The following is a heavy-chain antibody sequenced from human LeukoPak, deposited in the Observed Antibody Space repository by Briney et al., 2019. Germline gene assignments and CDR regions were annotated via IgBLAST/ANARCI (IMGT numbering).Heavy chain of an antibody. CDR1: GFTFDDCA. CDR3: TKGMSSFLSSSSVDY. Sequence: PGGSLGLSCAASGFTFDDCAMYWVRQAPGKGLEWVSGISWNGATIAYADSVKGRFTISRDNAKNSLYLQMNSLRTEDTALYYCTKGMSSFLSSSSVDYWGQGTLVTVSS. CDR2: ISWNGATI. V-gene: IGHV3-9*01. D-gene: IGHD6-6*01. J-gene: IGHJ4*02.